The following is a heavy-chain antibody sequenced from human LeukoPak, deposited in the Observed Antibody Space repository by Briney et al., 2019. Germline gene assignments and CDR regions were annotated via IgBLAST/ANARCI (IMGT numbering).Heavy chain of an antibody. CDR2: VRYDESTK. V-gene: IGHV3-30*02. CDR1: GFTFSNYG. J-gene: IGHJ4*02. Sequence: GGSLRLSCAASGFTFSNYGMHWVRQAPGKGLEWVAFVRYDESTKFYADSVRGRFTISRDNSKNTLYLQMNSLRAEDTAVYYCAKQFGDYVWGSSFYFDYWGQGTLVTVSS. CDR3: AKQFGDYVWGSSFYFDY. D-gene: IGHD3-16*01.